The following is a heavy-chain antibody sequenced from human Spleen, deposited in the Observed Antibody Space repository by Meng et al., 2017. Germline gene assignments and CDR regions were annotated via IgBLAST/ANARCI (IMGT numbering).Heavy chain of an antibody. D-gene: IGHD5-12*01. CDR1: GFTFSSYN. Sequence: GESLKISCAASGFTFSSYNMHWVRQTPGEGLVWVSRINTDASSTTYADPVKGRFTISRDDAKNTVYLQMNSLRTEDTAVYYCATTVNSGYDDEYWGQGTLVTVSS. V-gene: IGHV3-74*03. CDR3: ATTVNSGYDDEY. CDR2: INTDASST. J-gene: IGHJ4*02.